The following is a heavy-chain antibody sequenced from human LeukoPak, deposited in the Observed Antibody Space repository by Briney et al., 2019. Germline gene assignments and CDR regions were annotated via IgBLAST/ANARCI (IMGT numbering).Heavy chain of an antibody. CDR2: ISAYNGNT. V-gene: IGHV1-18*01. Sequence: ASVKVSCKASGYTFTSYGISWVRQAPGQGLEWMGWISAYNGNTNYAQKLQGRVTMTTDTSTGTAYMELRSLRSDDTAVYYCARGSRSVLLWFGEFPYFDYWGQGTLVTVSS. J-gene: IGHJ4*02. CDR1: GYTFTSYG. D-gene: IGHD3-10*01. CDR3: ARGSRSVLLWFGEFPYFDY.